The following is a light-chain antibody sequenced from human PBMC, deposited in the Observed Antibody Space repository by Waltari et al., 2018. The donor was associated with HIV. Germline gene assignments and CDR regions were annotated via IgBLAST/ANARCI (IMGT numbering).Light chain of an antibody. J-gene: IGKJ4*02. CDR2: FAS. Sequence: EIVLTQSPLSLAVTPGEPASISCRSRQILLHSNGYTYLSWILQKPGQSPQLLIYFASNRASGGPERFSGTGSDTDFTLKISRVEADDVGVYYCMQTLQAFTFGGGTKVELK. CDR3: MQTLQAFT. CDR1: QILLHSNGYTY. V-gene: IGKV2-28*01.